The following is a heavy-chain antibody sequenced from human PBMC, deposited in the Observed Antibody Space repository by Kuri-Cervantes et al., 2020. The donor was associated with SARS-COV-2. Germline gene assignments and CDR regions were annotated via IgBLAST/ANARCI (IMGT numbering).Heavy chain of an antibody. D-gene: IGHD6-13*01. CDR2: ISSSSYI. CDR3: ARDLQQLVRGFFYYYYMDV. CDR1: GFTFSSYS. Sequence: GGSLRLSCAASGFTFSSYSMNWVRQAPGKGLEWVSSISSSSYIYYADSVKGRFTISRDNAKNSLYLQMNSLRAEDTAVYYCARDLQQLVRGFFYYYYMDVWGKGTTVTVSS. J-gene: IGHJ6*03. V-gene: IGHV3-21*01.